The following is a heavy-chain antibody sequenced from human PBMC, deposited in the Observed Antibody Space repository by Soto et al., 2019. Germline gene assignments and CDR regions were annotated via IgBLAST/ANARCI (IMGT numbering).Heavy chain of an antibody. CDR1: GGTLSSYT. CDR3: AREMQDIVVVVAARGDAFDT. Sequence: VKVSCKASGGTLSSYTFSWVRQAPGQGLEWMGRVIPNLGVTNYAKKFQGRFTIVGDTSTSTAYMELSSLRSEDTAVYYCAREMQDIVVVVAARGDAFDTCGQDTMAIVSS. D-gene: IGHD2-15*01. CDR2: VIPNLGVT. J-gene: IGHJ3*02. V-gene: IGHV1-69*10.